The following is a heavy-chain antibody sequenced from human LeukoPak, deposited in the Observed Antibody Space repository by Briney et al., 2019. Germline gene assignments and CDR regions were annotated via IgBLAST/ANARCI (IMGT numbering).Heavy chain of an antibody. CDR2: ISYDGSNT. CDR1: GFTFSNYG. J-gene: IGHJ4*02. V-gene: IGHV3-30*18. D-gene: IGHD6-19*01. Sequence: PGRSLRLSCAASGFTFSNYGMHWVRQAPGKGLEWVAVISYDGSNTYYADSVKGRFTISRDNSKNTLYLQMNSLRTEYSALFYCAKDRDTSGWRYFDYWGQGTLVTVSS. CDR3: AKDRDTSGWRYFDY.